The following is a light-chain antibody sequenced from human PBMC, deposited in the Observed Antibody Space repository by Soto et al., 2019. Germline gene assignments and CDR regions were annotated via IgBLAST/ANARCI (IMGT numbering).Light chain of an antibody. CDR3: QQRTNWPWT. CDR1: QSVGSY. J-gene: IGKJ1*01. V-gene: IGKV3-11*01. CDR2: DTS. Sequence: EIVLTQSPATLSLSPGERATLSCRASQSVGSYFAWYQQKPGQTPRLLIYDTSYRATGIPVRFSGSGSGTDFALTSSGLEPEDFAVYYCQQRTNWPWTFGQGTKVEIK.